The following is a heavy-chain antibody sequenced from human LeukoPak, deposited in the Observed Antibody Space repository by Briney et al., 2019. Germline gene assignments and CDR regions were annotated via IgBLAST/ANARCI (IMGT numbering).Heavy chain of an antibody. CDR2: IYYSGST. D-gene: IGHD2-15*01. J-gene: IGHJ3*02. CDR1: GGSISSYY. Sequence: SETLSLTCTVSGGSISSYYWSWIRPPPGKGLEWIGYIYYSGSTNYNPSLKSRVTISVDTSKNQFSLKLSSVTAADTAVYYCARIGIDDAFDIWGQGTMVTVSS. CDR3: ARIGIDDAFDI. V-gene: IGHV4-59*01.